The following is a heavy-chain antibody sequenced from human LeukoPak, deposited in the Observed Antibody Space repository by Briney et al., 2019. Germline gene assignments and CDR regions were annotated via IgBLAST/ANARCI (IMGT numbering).Heavy chain of an antibody. CDR2: IDWDDDK. V-gene: IGHV2-70*04. J-gene: IGHJ4*02. D-gene: IGHD3-10*01. CDR3: ARMGFSGSSLLVDY. CDR1: GFSLSTSGMR. Sequence: SGPTLVNPTQTLTLTCTFSGFSLSTSGMRVSWIRQPPGKALEWLARIDWDDDKFYSTSLKTRLTISKDTSKNQVVLTMTNMDPVDTPTYYCARMGFSGSSLLVDYWGQGTLVTVSS.